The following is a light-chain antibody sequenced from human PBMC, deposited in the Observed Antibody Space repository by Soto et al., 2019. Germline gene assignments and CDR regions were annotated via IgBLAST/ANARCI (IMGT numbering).Light chain of an antibody. CDR1: SSNIGRNT. J-gene: IGLJ1*01. CDR2: SNN. Sequence: QSALTQPPSASGTPGQRVTISCSGSSSNIGRNTVNWYQQLPGTAPKLLIYSNNERPSGVPDRFSGSKSGTSASLAISGLQSEDEADFYCAAWDDSLNAYVIGTGTKLTVL. CDR3: AAWDDSLNAYV. V-gene: IGLV1-44*01.